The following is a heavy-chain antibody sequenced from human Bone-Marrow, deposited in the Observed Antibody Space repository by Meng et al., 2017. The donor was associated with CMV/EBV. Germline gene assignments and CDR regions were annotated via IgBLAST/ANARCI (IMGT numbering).Heavy chain of an antibody. Sequence: SVKVSCKASGGTFSSYTISCVRQAPGQGLEWMGRIIPILGIANYAQKLQGRVTITADKSTSTAYMELSSLRSEDTAVDYCARDGSSSYYGRDVWGQGTTVTVSS. V-gene: IGHV1-69*04. D-gene: IGHD6-6*01. J-gene: IGHJ6*02. CDR1: GGTFSSYT. CDR3: ARDGSSSYYGRDV. CDR2: IIPILGIA.